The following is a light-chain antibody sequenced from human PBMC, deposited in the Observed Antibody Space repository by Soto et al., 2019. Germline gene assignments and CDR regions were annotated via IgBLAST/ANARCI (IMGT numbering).Light chain of an antibody. CDR3: SSYTSSALDV. CDR1: NNDIGFYNS. Sequence: SVLAQPASVTGPPGQSIPIPCPGTNNDIGFYNSVSWYQQHPGKAPKLMIYEVSYRPSGVSDRFSGSKSANTASLTISGRQAEDGADYYCSSYTSSALDVFGSGTKVTVL. J-gene: IGLJ1*01. CDR2: EVS. V-gene: IGLV2-14*01.